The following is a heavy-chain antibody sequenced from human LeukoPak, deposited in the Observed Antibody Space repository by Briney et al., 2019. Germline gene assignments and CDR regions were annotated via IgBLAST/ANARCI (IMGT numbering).Heavy chain of an antibody. V-gene: IGHV4-34*01. CDR1: GGSFSGYY. D-gene: IGHD3-9*01. Sequence: SKTLSLTCAVYGGSFSGYYWSWIRQPPGKGLEWIGEINHSGSTNYNPSLKSRVTISVDTSKNQFSLKLSSVTAADTAVYYCARGCPILTGYHNWFDPWGQGTLATVSS. CDR2: INHSGST. CDR3: ARGCPILTGYHNWFDP. J-gene: IGHJ5*02.